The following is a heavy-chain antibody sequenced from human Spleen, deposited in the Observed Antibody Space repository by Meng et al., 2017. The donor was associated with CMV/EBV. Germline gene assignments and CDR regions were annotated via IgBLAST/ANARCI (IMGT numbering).Heavy chain of an antibody. CDR2: INTNTGNP. J-gene: IGHJ4*02. CDR3: ARGGVVPYTSGSY. CDR1: GYTFTSYS. Sequence: QVQLGQSGAEVKKPGASLKVSCKASGYTFTSYSMNWVRQAPGQGLEWMGWINTNTGNPTYAQGFTGRFVFSLDTSVSTAYLQISSLKAEDTAMYYCARGGVVPYTSGSYWGQGTLVTSPQ. V-gene: IGHV7-4-1*02. D-gene: IGHD6-19*01.